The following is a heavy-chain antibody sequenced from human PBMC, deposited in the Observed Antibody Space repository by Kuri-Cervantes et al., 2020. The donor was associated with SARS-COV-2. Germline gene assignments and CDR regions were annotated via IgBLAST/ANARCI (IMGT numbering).Heavy chain of an antibody. D-gene: IGHD4-23*01. CDR1: GGSFSGYY. V-gene: IGHV4-34*01. Sequence: SQTLSLTCAVYGGSFSGYYWSWIRQPPGKGLEWIGEINHSGSTNYNPSLKSRVTISVDTSKNQFSLKLSSVTAADTAEYYCARSGDYGGYYFDYWGQGTLVTVSS. J-gene: IGHJ4*02. CDR3: ARSGDYGGYYFDY. CDR2: INHSGST.